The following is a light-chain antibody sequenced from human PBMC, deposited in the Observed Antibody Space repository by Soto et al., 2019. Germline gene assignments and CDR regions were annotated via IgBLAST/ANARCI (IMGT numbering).Light chain of an antibody. CDR3: HQRSNWPAT. J-gene: IGKJ1*01. Sequence: EIVLTQSPATLSLSPGERATLSCRASQSFSSYLAWYQQKPGQAPRLPIHDASNRATGIPARFSGSGSGTDFTLTISSLEPEDFAVYYCHQRSNWPATFGQGTKVEIK. CDR1: QSFSSY. V-gene: IGKV3-11*01. CDR2: DAS.